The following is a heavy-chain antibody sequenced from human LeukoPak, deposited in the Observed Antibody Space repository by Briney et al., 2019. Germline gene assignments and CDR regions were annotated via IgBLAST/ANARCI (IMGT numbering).Heavy chain of an antibody. Sequence: SETLSLTCAVYGGSFSGYYWTWIRQPPGKGLQWIGEINDSGITNYNPSLKSRVTISVDTSKKQFSLKLSSVTGADTAVYYCARVRGYMTTTRRRGWFDSWGQGTLVTVSS. CDR3: ARVRGYMTTTRRRGWFDS. J-gene: IGHJ5*01. CDR2: INDSGIT. D-gene: IGHD4-17*01. CDR1: GGSFSGYY. V-gene: IGHV4-34*01.